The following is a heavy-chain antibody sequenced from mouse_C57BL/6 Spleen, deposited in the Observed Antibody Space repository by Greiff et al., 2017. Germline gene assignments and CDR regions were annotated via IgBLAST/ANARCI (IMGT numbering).Heavy chain of an antibody. D-gene: IGHD2-1*01. CDR3: TRDYGNYDFDV. J-gene: IGHJ1*03. CDR2: ISSGGDYI. CDR1: GFTFSSYA. V-gene: IGHV5-9-1*02. Sequence: EVKVVESGEGLVKPGGSLKLSCAASGFTFSSYAMSWVRQTPEKRLEWVAYISSGGDYIYYADTVKGRFTISRDNARNTLYLQMSSLKSEDTAKYYCTRDYGNYDFDVWGTGTTVTVSS.